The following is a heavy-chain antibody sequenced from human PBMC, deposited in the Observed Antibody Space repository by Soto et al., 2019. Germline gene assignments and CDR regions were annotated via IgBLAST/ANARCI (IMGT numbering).Heavy chain of an antibody. D-gene: IGHD2-21*02. V-gene: IGHV1-18*04. J-gene: IGHJ4*02. CDR2: ISAYNGNT. CDR3: ARLGYCGGDCYSHYFDY. Sequence: ASVKVSCKASGYTFTSYGISWVRQAPGQGLEWMGWISAYNGNTNYAQKLQGRVTMTTDTSTSTAYMELRSLRSDDTAVYYCARLGYCGGDCYSHYFDYWGKGTRVTVPS. CDR1: GYTFTSYG.